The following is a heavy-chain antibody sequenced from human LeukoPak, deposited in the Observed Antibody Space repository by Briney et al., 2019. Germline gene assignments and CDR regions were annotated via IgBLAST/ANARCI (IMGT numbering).Heavy chain of an antibody. D-gene: IGHD6-13*01. CDR3: ARDGTAAGLYFDL. V-gene: IGHV3-7*01. J-gene: IGHJ4*01. CDR2: IRQDGSEK. Sequence: PGGSLRLSXEVSGFTFTDYWMNWVRQAPGKGPEWVASIRQDGSEKTYVDSVKGRFTISRDNTKNSLSLQLNGLRAEDTAVYYCARDGTAAGLYFDLWGQGTLVTVSS. CDR1: GFTFTDYW.